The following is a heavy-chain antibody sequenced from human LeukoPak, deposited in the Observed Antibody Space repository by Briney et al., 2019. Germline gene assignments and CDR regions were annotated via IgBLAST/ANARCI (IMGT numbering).Heavy chain of an antibody. Sequence: ASVKVSCKASGYTFTSYGISWVRQAPGQGLEWMGWISAYNGNTNYAQKLQGRVTMTTDTSTSTAYMELRSLRSDDTAVYYCARGGGRGRVGARYYYRDVWGKGTTVTVSS. J-gene: IGHJ6*03. CDR2: ISAYNGNT. CDR3: ARGGGRGRVGARYYYRDV. D-gene: IGHD1-26*01. CDR1: GYTFTSYG. V-gene: IGHV1-18*01.